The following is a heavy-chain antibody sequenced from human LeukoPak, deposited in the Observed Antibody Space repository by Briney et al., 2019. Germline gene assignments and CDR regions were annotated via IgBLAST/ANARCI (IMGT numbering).Heavy chain of an antibody. CDR1: GGSISSYY. D-gene: IGHD3-22*01. J-gene: IGHJ3*02. CDR3: ARDRIYDSSGYLDAFDI. V-gene: IGHV4-59*01. CDR2: IYYSGST. Sequence: SETLSLTCTVSGGSISSYYWSWIRQPPGKGLEWIGYIYYSGSTNYNPSLKSRVTISVDTSKNQFSLKLSSVTAADTAVYYCARDRIYDSSGYLDAFDIWGQGTMVTVSS.